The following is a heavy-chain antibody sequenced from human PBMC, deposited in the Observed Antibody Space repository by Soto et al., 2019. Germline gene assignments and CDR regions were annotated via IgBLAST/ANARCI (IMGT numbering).Heavy chain of an antibody. CDR2: ISGGGDAT. CDR3: ARKVSGSTGRPDLWYFDL. J-gene: IGHJ2*01. CDR1: GFTFSGYA. Sequence: EVQLLDSGGGLVQPGGSLRLSCAASGFTFSGYALTWVRQAPGKGLEWVSAISGGGDATFYADSVQGRFTIARDNSKTTLVLQRNTLRSEDTAVYYCARKVSGSTGRPDLWYFDLWGRGTLVTVSS. D-gene: IGHD3-10*01. V-gene: IGHV3-23*01.